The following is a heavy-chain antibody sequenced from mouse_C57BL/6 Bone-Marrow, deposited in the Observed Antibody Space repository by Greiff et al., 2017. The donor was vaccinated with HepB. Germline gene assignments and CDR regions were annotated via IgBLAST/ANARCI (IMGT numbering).Heavy chain of an antibody. CDR2: ISSGGSYT. Sequence: EVKVVESGGDLVKPGGSLKLSCAASGFTFSSYGMSWVRQTPDKRLEWVATISSGGSYTYYPDSVKGRFTISRDNAKNTLYLQMSSLKSEDTAMYYCARVLRDYFDYWGQGTTLTVSS. V-gene: IGHV5-6*01. CDR3: ARVLRDYFDY. CDR1: GFTFSSYG. J-gene: IGHJ2*01.